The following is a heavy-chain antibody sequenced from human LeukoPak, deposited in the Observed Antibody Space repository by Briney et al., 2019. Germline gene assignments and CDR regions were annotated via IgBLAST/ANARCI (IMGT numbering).Heavy chain of an antibody. D-gene: IGHD3-22*01. Sequence: PSQTLSLTCTVSGGSISSGDYYWSWIRQPPGKGLEWIGYIYYSGSTYYNPSLKSRVTISVDTSKNQFSLKLSSVTAADTAVYYCARFFLDSSGPLPDYWGQGTLVTVSS. CDR2: IYYSGST. V-gene: IGHV4-30-4*08. J-gene: IGHJ4*02. CDR3: ARFFLDSSGPLPDY. CDR1: GGSISSGDYY.